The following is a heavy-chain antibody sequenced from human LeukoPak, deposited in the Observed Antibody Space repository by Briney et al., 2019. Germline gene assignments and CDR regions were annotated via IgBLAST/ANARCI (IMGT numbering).Heavy chain of an antibody. J-gene: IGHJ4*02. CDR1: GYTFTSYF. D-gene: IGHD1-7*01. CDR3: ARDLGSGQTGTIPGGLDY. V-gene: IGHV1-46*01. Sequence: ASVKVSCKASGYTFTSYFIHWVRQAPGQGLEWMGVLNPSDGATTYAQKFQGRVTLTRDTSTSTVYMDLNSLRSEDTAVYYCARDLGSGQTGTIPGGLDYWGQGTLVTVSA. CDR2: LNPSDGAT.